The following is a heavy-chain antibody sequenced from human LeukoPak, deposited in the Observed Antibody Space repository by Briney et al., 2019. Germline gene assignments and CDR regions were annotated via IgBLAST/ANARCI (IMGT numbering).Heavy chain of an antibody. J-gene: IGHJ4*02. D-gene: IGHD5-18*01. CDR3: AAPGYKYGYVLDH. Sequence: GASVKVSCKASGYTFTGYYMHWVRQAPGQGPEWTGWISPNNGDTRYSQKFQGRVTMTTDTSISTAYMELSGLTSDDTAVYYCAAPGYKYGYVLDHWGQGTLVTVSS. CDR1: GYTFTGYY. V-gene: IGHV1-2*02. CDR2: ISPNNGDT.